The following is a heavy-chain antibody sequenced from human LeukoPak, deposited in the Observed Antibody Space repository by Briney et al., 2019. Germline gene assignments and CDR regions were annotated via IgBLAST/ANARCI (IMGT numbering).Heavy chain of an antibody. CDR2: INHSGST. CDR3: ARATDLLSGDYYDSSGYYARNYFDY. V-gene: IGHV4-34*01. J-gene: IGHJ4*02. Sequence: SETLSLTCAVYGGSFSGYYWSWIRQPPGKGLEWIGEINHSGSTNYNPSLKSRVTISVDTSKNQFSLKLSSVTAADTAVYYCARATDLLSGDYYDSSGYYARNYFDYWGQGTLVTVSS. CDR1: GGSFSGYY. D-gene: IGHD3-22*01.